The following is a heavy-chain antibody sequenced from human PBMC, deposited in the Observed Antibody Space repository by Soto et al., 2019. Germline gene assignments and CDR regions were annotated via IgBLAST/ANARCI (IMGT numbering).Heavy chain of an antibody. V-gene: IGHV1-2*04. CDR2: INPNSGGT. CDR1: GYTFTGYY. D-gene: IGHD2-2*01. CDR3: ARGCSSTSCYSLYGMDV. J-gene: IGHJ6*02. Sequence: ASVKVSCKASGYTFTGYYMHWVRQAPGQGLEWMGWINPNSGGTNYAQKFQGWVTMTRDTSISTAYMEVSRLRSDDTAVYYCARGCSSTSCYSLYGMDVWGQGTTVTVSS.